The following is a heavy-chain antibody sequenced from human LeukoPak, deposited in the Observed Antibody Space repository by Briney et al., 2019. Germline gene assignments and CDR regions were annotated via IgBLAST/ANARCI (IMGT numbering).Heavy chain of an antibody. CDR1: GFTFSSYS. J-gene: IGHJ4*02. Sequence: PGGSLRLSCAASGFTFSSYSMNWVRQAPGKGLEWVSSISSSSSYIYYADSVKGRFTISRDNSKNTLYLQMNSLRAEDTAVYYCAKETYGDYASSDYWGQGTLVTVSS. CDR3: AKETYGDYASSDY. D-gene: IGHD4-17*01. V-gene: IGHV3-21*04. CDR2: ISSSSSYI.